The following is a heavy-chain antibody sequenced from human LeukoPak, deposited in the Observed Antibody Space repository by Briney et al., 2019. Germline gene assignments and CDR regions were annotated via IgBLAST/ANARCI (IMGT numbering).Heavy chain of an antibody. J-gene: IGHJ4*02. D-gene: IGHD6-19*01. V-gene: IGHV4-39*01. Sequence: SETLSLTCTVSGGSISSSSYYWGWLRQPPGQGLEWIVSIYYSGSTYYNPSLKSRVTISVDTSKTQFSLKLSSVTAADTAVYYCARLGAVAGTRPLPESWGQGTLVTVSS. CDR1: GGSISSSSYY. CDR2: IYYSGST. CDR3: ARLGAVAGTRPLPES.